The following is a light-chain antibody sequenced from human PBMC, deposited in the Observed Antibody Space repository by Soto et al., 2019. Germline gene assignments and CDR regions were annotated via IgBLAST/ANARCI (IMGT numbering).Light chain of an antibody. V-gene: IGKV3-20*01. CDR2: GAS. CDR3: QQYVSSFILT. CDR1: QNVTRNF. Sequence: EIGGTQSPGTLSLSPGERATLSCRASQNVTRNFLAWYQQRPGQAPNLLLYGASTRATGIPDRFNGSGSGTDFTLKINRVEPEDFAVNYGQQYVSSFILTFGQGTKLEI. J-gene: IGKJ2*01.